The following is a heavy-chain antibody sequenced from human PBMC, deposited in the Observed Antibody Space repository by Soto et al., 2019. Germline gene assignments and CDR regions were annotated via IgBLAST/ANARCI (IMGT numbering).Heavy chain of an antibody. CDR2: ISGSGGST. CDR3: AKDAGITMIVVVMYFDY. CDR1: GFTFSSYA. J-gene: IGHJ4*02. Sequence: PGGSLRLSCAASGFTFSSYAMSWVRQAPGKGLEWVSAISGSGGSTYYADSVKGRFTISRDNSKNTLYLQMNSLRAEDTAVYYCAKDAGITMIVVVMYFDYWGQGTLVTVSS. V-gene: IGHV3-23*01. D-gene: IGHD3-22*01.